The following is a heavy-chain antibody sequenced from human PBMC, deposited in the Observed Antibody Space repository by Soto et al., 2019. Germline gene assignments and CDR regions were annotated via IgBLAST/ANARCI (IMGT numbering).Heavy chain of an antibody. CDR2: IDPSDSYT. Sequence: PGESLKISCKGSGYSFTSYWISWVRQMPGKGLEWMGRIDPSDSYTNYSPSFQGHVTISADKSISTAYLQWSSLKAPDTAMYYCARAGYSSSRRPYYYYGMDVWGQGTTVTVSS. V-gene: IGHV5-10-1*01. CDR3: ARAGYSSSRRPYYYYGMDV. J-gene: IGHJ6*02. CDR1: GYSFTSYW. D-gene: IGHD6-13*01.